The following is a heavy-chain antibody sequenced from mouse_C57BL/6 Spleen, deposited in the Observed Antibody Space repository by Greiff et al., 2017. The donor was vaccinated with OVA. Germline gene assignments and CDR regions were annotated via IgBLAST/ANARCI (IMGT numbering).Heavy chain of an antibody. J-gene: IGHJ3*01. Sequence: EVKLMESGPELVKPGASVKMSCKASGYTFTDYNMHWVKQSHGKSLEWIGYINPNNGGTSYNQKFKGKATLTVNKSSSTAYMELRSLTSEDSAVYYCASNYPAWFAYWGQGTLVTVSA. D-gene: IGHD1-1*01. CDR2: INPNNGGT. CDR1: GYTFTDYN. CDR3: ASNYPAWFAY. V-gene: IGHV1-22*01.